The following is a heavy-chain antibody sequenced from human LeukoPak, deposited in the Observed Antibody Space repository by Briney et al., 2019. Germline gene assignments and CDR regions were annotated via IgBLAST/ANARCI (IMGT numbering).Heavy chain of an antibody. V-gene: IGHV4-61*02. CDR2: IYPSGNT. Sequence: PSETLSLTCTVSGASISSDGYYWRWIRQSAGRELEWIGRIYPSGNTNYSPSLKNRVTISIDTSKSQFSPKLTSVTAADTAVYYCARGGRGIVPTADFDYWGQGTLATVSS. J-gene: IGHJ4*02. CDR1: GASISSDGYY. D-gene: IGHD2-2*01. CDR3: ARGGRGIVPTADFDY.